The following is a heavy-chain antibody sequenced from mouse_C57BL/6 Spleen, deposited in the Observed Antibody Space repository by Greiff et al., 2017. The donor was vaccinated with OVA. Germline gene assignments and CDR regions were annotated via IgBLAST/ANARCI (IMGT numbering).Heavy chain of an antibody. CDR2: IWSDGSK. CDR3: ARHGPYGNYLYYAMDY. Sequence: VQVVESGPGLVAPSQSLSITCTVSGFSLPSYGVHWVRQPPGKGLEWLVVIWSDGSKTYNSALKSRLSISKDNSKSQVFLKMNSLQTDDTAMYYCARHGPYGNYLYYAMDYWGQGTSVTVSS. J-gene: IGHJ4*01. CDR1: GFSLPSYG. D-gene: IGHD2-1*01. V-gene: IGHV2-6-1*01.